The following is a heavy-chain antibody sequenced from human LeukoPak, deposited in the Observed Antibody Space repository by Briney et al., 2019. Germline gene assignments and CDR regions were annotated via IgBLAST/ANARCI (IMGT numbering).Heavy chain of an antibody. CDR3: ARHPLSYSNNWHYYFDY. CDR2: ISGSNGNT. D-gene: IGHD1-1*01. CDR1: GYTFTSYG. V-gene: IGHV1-18*01. Sequence: GASVKVSCKASGYTFTSYGVSWVRQAPGQGLEWMGWISGSNGNTDYAQKLQGRVTMTTDTSTSTAYMELRSLRSDDTAVYYCARHPLSYSNNWHYYFDYWGQGTLLTVSS. J-gene: IGHJ4*02.